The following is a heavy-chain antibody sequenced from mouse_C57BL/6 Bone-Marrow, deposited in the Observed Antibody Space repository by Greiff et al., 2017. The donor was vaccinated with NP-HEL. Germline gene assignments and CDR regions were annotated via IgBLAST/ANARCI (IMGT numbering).Heavy chain of an antibody. Sequence: DVKLVESGGGLVKPGGSLKLSCEASGFTFSSYALSWVRQTPEKRLEWVATISDGGSYTYYPDNVKGRFTISRDNAKNNLYLQMSHLKSEDTAMYYCARDRDWGQGTTLTVSS. CDR2: ISDGGSYT. CDR1: GFTFSSYA. D-gene: IGHD3-1*01. J-gene: IGHJ2*01. CDR3: ARDRD. V-gene: IGHV5-4*01.